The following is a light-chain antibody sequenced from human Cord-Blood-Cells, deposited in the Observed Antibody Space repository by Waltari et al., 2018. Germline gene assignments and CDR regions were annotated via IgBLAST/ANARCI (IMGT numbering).Light chain of an antibody. CDR2: DLS. CDR3: SSYTSSSTVV. Sequence: QSALTQPASVFGSPGQSITLSCTGTSSDVGGYNYVSWYQQHPGKAPKLMIYDLSNRPSGVSNRFSGSKSGNTASLTISGLQAEDEADYYCSSYTSSSTVVFGGGTKLTVL. V-gene: IGLV2-14*01. CDR1: SSDVGGYNY. J-gene: IGLJ2*01.